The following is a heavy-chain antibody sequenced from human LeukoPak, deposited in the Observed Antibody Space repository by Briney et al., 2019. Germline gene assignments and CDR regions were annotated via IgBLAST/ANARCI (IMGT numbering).Heavy chain of an antibody. CDR1: GFTVSSNY. Sequence: GGSLRLSCAASGFTVSSNYMSWVRQAPGKGLEWGSVIYSGGSTYYADSVKGRFTISRDNSKNTLYLQMNSLRAEDTAVYYCARTTPGYFDYWGQGTLVTVSS. J-gene: IGHJ4*02. D-gene: IGHD2-15*01. CDR3: ARTTPGYFDY. CDR2: IYSGGST. V-gene: IGHV3-53*01.